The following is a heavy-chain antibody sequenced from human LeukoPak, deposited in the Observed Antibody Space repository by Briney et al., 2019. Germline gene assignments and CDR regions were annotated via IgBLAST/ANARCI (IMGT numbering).Heavy chain of an antibody. J-gene: IGHJ4*02. Sequence: GGSLRLSCAASGFTFSSYAMSWVRQAPGKGLEWVSAISGSGGSTYYADSVKGRFTISRDNSKNTLYLQMNSLRAEDTAVYYCAKAPHYDILTSACYFDYWGQGTLVTVSS. CDR3: AKAPHYDILTSACYFDY. D-gene: IGHD3-9*01. CDR1: GFTFSSYA. CDR2: ISGSGGST. V-gene: IGHV3-23*01.